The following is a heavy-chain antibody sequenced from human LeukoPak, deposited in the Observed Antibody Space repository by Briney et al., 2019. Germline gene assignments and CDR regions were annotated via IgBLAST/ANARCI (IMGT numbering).Heavy chain of an antibody. CDR1: GYTFTSYG. D-gene: IGHD3-3*01. J-gene: IGHJ4*02. V-gene: IGHV1-18*01. Sequence: ASVKVSCKASGYTFTSYGITWVRQAPGQGLEWMGWTSAYNGNTNSAQNLQGRVTMTTDTSTSTAYMELRSLRSDDTAVYYCARDLEFPDYWGQGTLVTVSS. CDR3: ARDLEFPDY. CDR2: TSAYNGNT.